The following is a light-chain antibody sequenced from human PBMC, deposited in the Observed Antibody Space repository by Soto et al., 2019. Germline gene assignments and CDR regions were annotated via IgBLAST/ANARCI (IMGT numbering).Light chain of an antibody. J-gene: IGKJ3*01. Sequence: DIQMTQSPSAMSASVGDRVTITCRASQGISKYLAWFQQRPGKVPRRLVYAASSLQSGVPARFSGSGSGTDFTLTISSLQPEDVATYYCQQTYSVSRITFGPGTKVDLK. V-gene: IGKV1-17*03. CDR1: QGISKY. CDR3: QQTYSVSRIT. CDR2: AAS.